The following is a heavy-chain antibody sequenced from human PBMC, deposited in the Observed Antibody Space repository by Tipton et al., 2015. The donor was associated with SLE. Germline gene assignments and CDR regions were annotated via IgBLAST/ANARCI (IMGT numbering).Heavy chain of an antibody. Sequence: TLSLTCSVSGGSVSSASSYWSWIRQPAGKGLEWIGHIYTSGSTHYNPSLKSRVTISIDTSKNQFSLKLSSVTAADTALYYCARGLLVDLGNDAFDIWGQGTMVTVSS. V-gene: IGHV4-61*09. J-gene: IGHJ3*02. CDR3: ARGLLVDLGNDAFDI. CDR1: GGSVSSASSY. D-gene: IGHD1-14*01. CDR2: IYTSGST.